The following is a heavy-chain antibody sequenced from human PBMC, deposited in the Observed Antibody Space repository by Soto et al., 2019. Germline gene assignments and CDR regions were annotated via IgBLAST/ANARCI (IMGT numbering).Heavy chain of an antibody. D-gene: IGHD2-15*01. CDR2: INHSGST. J-gene: IGHJ4*02. V-gene: IGHV4-34*01. CDR3: ARVVFDCSGGSCYSYNGLDY. CDR1: GGSFSGYY. Sequence: ETLSLTCAVYGGSFSGYYWSWIRQPPGKGLEWIGEINHSGSTNYNPSLKSRVTISVDTSKNQFSLRSEDTAVYYCARVVFDCSGGSCYSYNGLDYWGQGTLVTVSS.